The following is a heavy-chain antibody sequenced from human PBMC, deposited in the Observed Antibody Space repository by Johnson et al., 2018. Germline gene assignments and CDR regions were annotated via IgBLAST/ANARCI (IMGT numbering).Heavy chain of an antibody. CDR3: AREPSYYDSSGYYPEYFHH. Sequence: QVQLVQSGAEVKKXGSSVKVSCKASGGTFSSYAISWVRQAPGQGLEWMGGIIPIFGTANYAQKFQGRVPITADKSTSTAYMELSSRRSEDTAVYYCAREPSYYDSSGYYPEYFHHWGQGTLVTVSS. CDR2: IIPIFGTA. D-gene: IGHD3-22*01. CDR1: GGTFSSYA. J-gene: IGHJ1*01. V-gene: IGHV1-69*14.